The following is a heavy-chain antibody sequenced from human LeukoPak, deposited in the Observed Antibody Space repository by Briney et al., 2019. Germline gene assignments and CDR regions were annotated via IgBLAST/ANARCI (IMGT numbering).Heavy chain of an antibody. Sequence: PGGSLRLSCAASGFTFDDYAMHWVRQAPGKGLEWVSGISWNSGSIGYADSVKGRFTISRDNAKNSLYLQMNSLRAEDTAVYYCAKGPPLGGLSYYFDYWGQGTLVTVSS. CDR2: ISWNSGSI. CDR3: AKGPPLGGLSYYFDY. CDR1: GFTFDDYA. D-gene: IGHD7-27*01. V-gene: IGHV3-9*01. J-gene: IGHJ4*02.